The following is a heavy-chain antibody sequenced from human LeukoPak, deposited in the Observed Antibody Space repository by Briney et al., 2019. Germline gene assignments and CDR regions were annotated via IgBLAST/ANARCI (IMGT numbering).Heavy chain of an antibody. V-gene: IGHV4-31*03. CDR1: GGSISSGGYY. J-gene: IGHJ6*02. CDR2: IYYSGST. CDR3: ARATQYGSGRLYYGMDV. Sequence: SETLSLTCTVSGGSISSGGYYWSWIRQHPGKGLEWIGYIYYSGSTYYNPSLKSRVTISVDTSKNQFSLQLSSVTAADTAVYYCARATQYGSGRLYYGMDVWGQGTTVTVSS. D-gene: IGHD3-10*01.